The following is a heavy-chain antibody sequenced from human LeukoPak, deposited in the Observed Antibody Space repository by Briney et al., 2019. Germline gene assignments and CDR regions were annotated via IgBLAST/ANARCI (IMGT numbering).Heavy chain of an antibody. CDR3: VRRAFGPRWQFLYEKKYYFDY. V-gene: IGHV4-34*10. CDR1: GGSISSYY. D-gene: IGHD4-23*01. CDR2: INHSGSG. Sequence: SETLSLTCTVSGGSISSYYWSWIRQPPGKGLEWIGEINHSGSGNYNPSLKTRLMMSVDTSKSQISLRLTSVTAADTAVYYCVRRAFGPRWQFLYEKKYYFDYWAQGTLVTVSS. J-gene: IGHJ4*02.